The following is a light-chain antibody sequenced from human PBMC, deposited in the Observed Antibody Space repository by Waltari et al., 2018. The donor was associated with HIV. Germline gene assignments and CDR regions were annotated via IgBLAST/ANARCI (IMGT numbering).Light chain of an antibody. Sequence: QSVLPQPPSVSAAPGQTVTISCSRSSSNIGANYVSCYQQLPGTAPKLLIYDKNKRPSGIPDRFSASKSGTSATLGITGLQTGDEADYYCGTWDSSLSAGLFGGGTKLTVL. J-gene: IGLJ2*01. CDR2: DKN. V-gene: IGLV1-51*01. CDR3: GTWDSSLSAGL. CDR1: SSNIGANY.